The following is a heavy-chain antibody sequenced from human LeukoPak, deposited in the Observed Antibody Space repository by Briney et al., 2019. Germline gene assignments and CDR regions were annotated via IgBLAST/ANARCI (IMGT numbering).Heavy chain of an antibody. Sequence: SETLSLTCTVSGGSFSSSSYYWGWIRQPPGKGLEWIGSIYYSGSTFYNPSLKSRVTTSVDTSKNRFSLKLRSVTAADTAVYYCARHRSTWYDYWGQGTLVTVSS. V-gene: IGHV4-39*01. D-gene: IGHD6-13*01. CDR3: ARHRSTWYDY. J-gene: IGHJ4*02. CDR1: GGSFSSSSYY. CDR2: IYYSGST.